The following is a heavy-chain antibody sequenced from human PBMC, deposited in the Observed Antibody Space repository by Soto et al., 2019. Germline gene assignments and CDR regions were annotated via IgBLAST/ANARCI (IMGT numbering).Heavy chain of an antibody. V-gene: IGHV4-39*01. Sequence: SETLSLTCTVSGDSSVSSSSYYWGWIRQPPGKGLEWIGSIYYTGNTFYSPSFRSRLTISVDTSKSQFSLKLRSVTAADTAVYYCARVITSSATFYYRDGMDVWGQGTTVTVSS. CDR3: ARVITSSATFYYRDGMDV. D-gene: IGHD6-13*01. CDR2: IYYTGNT. J-gene: IGHJ6*02. CDR1: GDSSVSSSSYY.